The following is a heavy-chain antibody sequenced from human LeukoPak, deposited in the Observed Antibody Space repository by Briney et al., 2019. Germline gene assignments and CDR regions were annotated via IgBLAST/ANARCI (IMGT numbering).Heavy chain of an antibody. D-gene: IGHD3-10*01. Sequence: GGSLRLSCAASAFTFSRYSMNWVRQAPGKGLEWVSSISSSSSYIYYADSVKGRFTISRDNAKNSLYLQMNSLRAEDTAVYYCARDRSAGLADAFDIWGQGTMVTVSS. V-gene: IGHV3-21*01. CDR2: ISSSSSYI. CDR3: ARDRSAGLADAFDI. J-gene: IGHJ3*02. CDR1: AFTFSRYS.